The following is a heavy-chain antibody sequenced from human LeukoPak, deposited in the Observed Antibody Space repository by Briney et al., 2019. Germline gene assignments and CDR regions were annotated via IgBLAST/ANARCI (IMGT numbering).Heavy chain of an antibody. CDR2: IYTTVST. CDR1: GGSISSYY. Sequence: PSETLSLTCTVSGGSISSYYWRWIRQPAGKGLEWIGRIYTTVSTNYNPSLKSRATMSVDTSKNQFSLKLTSVTAADTAVYYCATWSEERVDYWGQGTLVTVSS. V-gene: IGHV4-4*07. J-gene: IGHJ4*02. CDR3: ATWSEERVDY. D-gene: IGHD1-1*01.